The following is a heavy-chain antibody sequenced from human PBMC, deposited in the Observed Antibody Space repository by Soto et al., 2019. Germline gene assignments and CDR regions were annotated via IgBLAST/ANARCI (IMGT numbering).Heavy chain of an antibody. J-gene: IGHJ4*02. Sequence: PGGSLRLSCAASGFTFSSYAMHWVRQAPGKGLEWVAVISYDGSNKYYADSVKGRFTISRDNSKNTLYLQMNSLRAEDTAVYYCARAPWVYSGSAAPTFDSWGQEALVTISP. CDR3: ARAPWVYSGSAAPTFDS. V-gene: IGHV3-30-3*01. D-gene: IGHD3-10*01. CDR2: ISYDGSNK. CDR1: GFTFSSYA.